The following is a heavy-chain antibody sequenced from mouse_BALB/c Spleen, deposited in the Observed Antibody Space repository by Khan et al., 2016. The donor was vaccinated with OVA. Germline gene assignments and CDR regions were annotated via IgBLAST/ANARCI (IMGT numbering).Heavy chain of an antibody. CDR3: ARQPYYHYNIMDY. Sequence: QVRLQQSGPGLAAPSQSLSITCTISGFSLTTYGVHWVRQPPGKGLEWLVVIWSDGTTNYNSALKSRLTITKDNSQSQVFLKMNRLQTDDTAIYFCARQPYYHYNIMDYWGQGTSVTVSA. CDR2: IWSDGTT. CDR1: GFSLTTYG. V-gene: IGHV2-6-1*01. J-gene: IGHJ4*01. D-gene: IGHD2-10*01.